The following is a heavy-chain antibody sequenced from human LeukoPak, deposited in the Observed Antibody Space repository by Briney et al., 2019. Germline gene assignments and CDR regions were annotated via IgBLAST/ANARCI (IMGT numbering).Heavy chain of an antibody. D-gene: IGHD2-2*02. Sequence: ASVKVSCKASGYTFTVYYMHWVRQAPGQGLEWMGWINPNSGGTNYAQKFQGRVTMTRDTSISTAYMELSRLRSDDTAVYYCARLVVVPAAIRYGMDVWGQGTTVTVSS. CDR3: ARLVVVPAAIRYGMDV. CDR2: INPNSGGT. V-gene: IGHV1-2*02. CDR1: GYTFTVYY. J-gene: IGHJ6*02.